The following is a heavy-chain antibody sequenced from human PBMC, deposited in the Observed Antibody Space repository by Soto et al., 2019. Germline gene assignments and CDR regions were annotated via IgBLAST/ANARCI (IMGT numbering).Heavy chain of an antibody. CDR2: ISAYNGNT. V-gene: IGHV1-18*01. Sequence: ASVKVSCKASGYTFTSYGISWVRQAPGQGLEWMGRISAYNGNTNYAQKLQGRVTMTTDTSTSTAYMELRSLRSDDTAVYYCARDVSESGVTTVSVDYWGKGTLVTVSS. CDR3: ARDVSESGVTTVSVDY. J-gene: IGHJ4*02. CDR1: GYTFTSYG. D-gene: IGHD4-17*01.